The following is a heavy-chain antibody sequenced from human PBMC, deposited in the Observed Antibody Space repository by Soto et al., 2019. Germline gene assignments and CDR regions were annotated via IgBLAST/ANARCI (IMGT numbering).Heavy chain of an antibody. J-gene: IGHJ5*02. CDR2: IYWDDDK. D-gene: IGHD3-10*01. Sequence: QITLKESGPTLVKPTQTLTLTCTFSGFSLSTSGVGVGWIRQPPGKALEWLALIYWDDDKRYSRSLKSRLTITKDTSKNQVVLTMTNMDPVDTATYYCAHSSRRTWFGNNWFDPWGQGTLVTVSS. V-gene: IGHV2-5*02. CDR3: AHSSRRTWFGNNWFDP. CDR1: GFSLSTSGVG.